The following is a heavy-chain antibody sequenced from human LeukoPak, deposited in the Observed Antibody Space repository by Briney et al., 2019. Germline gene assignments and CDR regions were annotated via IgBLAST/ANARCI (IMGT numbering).Heavy chain of an antibody. J-gene: IGHJ4*02. CDR3: AKRGVVIRGILVIGYHQEAYHYDL. V-gene: IGHV3-23*01. D-gene: IGHD3-10*01. CDR1: GISLSNYA. CDR2: ISEKGGST. Sequence: GGPLKLSCVVSGISLSNYAMTWVRQAPGKGLEWVSYISEKGGSTTYADSVKGRFTISRDTSLNTLYLQMNNLRAEDTAVYFCAKRGVVIRGILVIGYHQEAYHYDLWGQGVLVTVSS.